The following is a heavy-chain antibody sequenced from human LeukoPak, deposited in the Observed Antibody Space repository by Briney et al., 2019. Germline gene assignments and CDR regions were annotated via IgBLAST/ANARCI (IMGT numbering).Heavy chain of an antibody. J-gene: IGHJ3*02. CDR1: GYTFTSYG. CDR2: MNPNSGNT. Sequence: ASVKVSCKASGYTFTSYGISWVRQAPGQGLEWMGWMNPNSGNTGYAQKFQGRVTITRNTSISTAYMELSSLRSEDTAVYYCARSGATPAFDIWGQGTMVTVSS. CDR3: ARSGATPAFDI. D-gene: IGHD1-26*01. V-gene: IGHV1-8*03.